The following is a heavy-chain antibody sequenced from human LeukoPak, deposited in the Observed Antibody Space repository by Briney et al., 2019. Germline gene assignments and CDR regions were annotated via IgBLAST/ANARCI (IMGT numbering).Heavy chain of an antibody. CDR2: ISAYNGNT. CDR1: GYTFTSCA. D-gene: IGHD6-13*01. J-gene: IGHJ4*02. CDR3: ARAVPEQELVRGAFDY. Sequence: ASVKVSCKASGYTFTSCAISWVRQAPGQGLEWMGWISAYNGNTNYAQKLQGRVTMTTDTSTSTAYMELRSLRSDDTAVYYCARAVPEQELVRGAFDYWGRGTLVTVSS. V-gene: IGHV1-18*01.